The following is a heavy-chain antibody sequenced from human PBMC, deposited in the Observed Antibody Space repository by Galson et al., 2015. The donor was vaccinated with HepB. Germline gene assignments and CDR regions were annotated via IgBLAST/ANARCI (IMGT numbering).Heavy chain of an antibody. D-gene: IGHD6-19*01. V-gene: IGHV3-66*01. CDR3: ARARIAVAGSDY. CDR1: GFTVSSNY. Sequence: SLRLSCAASGFTVSSNYMSWVRQAPGKGLEWVSVIYSGGSIYYADSVKGRFTISRDNSKNTLYLQMNSLRAEDTAVYYCARARIAVAGSDYWGQGTLVTVSS. CDR2: IYSGGSI. J-gene: IGHJ4*02.